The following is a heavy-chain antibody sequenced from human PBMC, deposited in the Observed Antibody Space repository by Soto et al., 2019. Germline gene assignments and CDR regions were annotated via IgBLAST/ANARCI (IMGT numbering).Heavy chain of an antibody. J-gene: IGHJ4*02. D-gene: IGHD2-21*02. Sequence: QVQLVQSGVEVKKPGSSVKVSCRSSGVSFSTYSISWVRQAPGQGLEWLGAIIPFLGAPNYAQKFYGRLSITADESTSTTFMELSSLTSEDTAVYYCARPLEPYGGGGDCYSFACWGQGSLVAVST. CDR2: IIPFLGAP. CDR3: ARPLEPYGGGGDCYSFAC. CDR1: GVSFSTYS. V-gene: IGHV1-69*01.